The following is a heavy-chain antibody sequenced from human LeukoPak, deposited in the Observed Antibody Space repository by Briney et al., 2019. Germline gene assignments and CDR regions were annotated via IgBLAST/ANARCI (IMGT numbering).Heavy chain of an antibody. V-gene: IGHV4-59*01. CDR2: SYYSGST. CDR3: ARAGLMDAFDI. CDR1: GGSISSYY. D-gene: IGHD2-8*01. J-gene: IGHJ3*02. Sequence: SETLSLTCTVSGGSISSYYWSWIRQPPGKGLEWIGYSYYSGSTNYNPSLKSRVTISVDTSKNQFSLKLSSVTAADTAVYYCARAGLMDAFDIWGQGTMVTVSS.